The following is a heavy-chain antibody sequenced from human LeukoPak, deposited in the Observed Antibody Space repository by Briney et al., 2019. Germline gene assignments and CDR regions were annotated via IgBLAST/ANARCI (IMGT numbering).Heavy chain of an antibody. Sequence: VASVKVSFKASGYTFTSYDINWVRQATGQGGEWMGWMNPNSGNTGYAQKFQGRVTMTRNTSISTAYMELSSLRSEDTAVYYCARGAVATIPYYYYYYGMDVWGQGTTVTVSS. CDR1: GYTFTSYD. CDR2: MNPNSGNT. CDR3: ARGAVATIPYYYYYYGMDV. J-gene: IGHJ6*02. V-gene: IGHV1-8*01. D-gene: IGHD5-12*01.